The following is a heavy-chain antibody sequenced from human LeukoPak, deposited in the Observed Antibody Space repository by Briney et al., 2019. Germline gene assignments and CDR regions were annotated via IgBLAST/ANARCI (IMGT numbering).Heavy chain of an antibody. CDR3: ARGASRDGFLFAFDI. CDR2: INHSGST. CDR1: GGSFSGYY. D-gene: IGHD5-24*01. V-gene: IGHV4-34*01. Sequence: PSETLSLTCAVYGGSFSGYYWSWIRQPPGKGLEWIGEINHSGSTNYNPSLKSRVTISVDRSKNQFSLKLSSVTAADTAVYYCARGASRDGFLFAFDIWGQGTMVTVSS. J-gene: IGHJ3*02.